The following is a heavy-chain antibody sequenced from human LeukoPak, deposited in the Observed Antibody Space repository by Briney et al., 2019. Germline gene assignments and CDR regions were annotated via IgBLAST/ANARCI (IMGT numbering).Heavy chain of an antibody. J-gene: IGHJ5*02. Sequence: SGTLSLTCAVSGGSISSSNWWSWVRQPPGKGLEWIGEIYHSGSTNYNPSLKSRVTISVDTSKNQFSLKLSSVTAADTAVYYCARGPGYYDSSGLAPWGQGTLVTVSS. V-gene: IGHV4-4*02. CDR2: IYHSGST. CDR1: GGSISSSNW. D-gene: IGHD3-22*01. CDR3: ARGPGYYDSSGLAP.